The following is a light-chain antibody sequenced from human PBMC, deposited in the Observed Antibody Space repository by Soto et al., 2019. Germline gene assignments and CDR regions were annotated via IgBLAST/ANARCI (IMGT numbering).Light chain of an antibody. CDR3: QQYGSSSLT. V-gene: IGKV3-20*01. Sequence: EIVLTQSPGTLSLSPGERATLSCRASQSVSSSYLAWYQQKPGQAPRLLIYSASRRATGTPDRFSGSGSGTDFTLTISRLEPEDFAVYYCQQYGSSSLTFGGGTKVEIK. CDR1: QSVSSSY. J-gene: IGKJ4*01. CDR2: SAS.